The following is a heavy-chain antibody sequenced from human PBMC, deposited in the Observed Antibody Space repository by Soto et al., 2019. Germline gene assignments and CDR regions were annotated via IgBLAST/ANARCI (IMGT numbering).Heavy chain of an antibody. Sequence: QVQLVQSGAEVKKPGSSVKVSCKASGGTFSSYTITWVRQAPGQGLEWMGRIIPILGITNYAQKVQGRVTITADKSTRTAYMELGSLRSEDTAVYYCARTTVTTRWGHYYYYMDVWGKGTTVTVSS. CDR2: IIPILGIT. CDR1: GGTFSSYT. D-gene: IGHD4-4*01. CDR3: ARTTVTTRWGHYYYYMDV. J-gene: IGHJ6*03. V-gene: IGHV1-69*02.